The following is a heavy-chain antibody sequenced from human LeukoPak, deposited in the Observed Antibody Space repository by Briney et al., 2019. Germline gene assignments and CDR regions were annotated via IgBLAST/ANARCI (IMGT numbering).Heavy chain of an antibody. CDR3: ARRLWFGEEDWFDS. Sequence: SETLSLTCTVSGGSFSSSSSCWGWIRQSPGKGLEWIGNIYYTGSTFYNPSLKSRVIISVDTSKNHFSLKLSSVTAADTAVYYCARRLWFGEEDWFDSWGQGTLVTVSS. D-gene: IGHD3-10*01. J-gene: IGHJ5*01. CDR2: IYYTGST. V-gene: IGHV4-39*02. CDR1: GGSFSSSSSC.